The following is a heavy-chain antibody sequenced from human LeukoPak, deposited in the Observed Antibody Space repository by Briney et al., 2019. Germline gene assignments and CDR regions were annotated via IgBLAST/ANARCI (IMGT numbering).Heavy chain of an antibody. CDR2: ISDSGGSA. J-gene: IGHJ4*02. CDR3: AKGYSYGFNSYFDY. V-gene: IGHV3-23*01. D-gene: IGHD5-18*01. Sequence: GGSLRLSCASSGFTLSSYAMSWVRQAPGKGLEWVSGISDSGGSAYYADSVKGRFTISRDNSKNTLYLQMNSLRAEDTAVYYCAKGYSYGFNSYFDYWGQGTLVTVSS. CDR1: GFTLSSYA.